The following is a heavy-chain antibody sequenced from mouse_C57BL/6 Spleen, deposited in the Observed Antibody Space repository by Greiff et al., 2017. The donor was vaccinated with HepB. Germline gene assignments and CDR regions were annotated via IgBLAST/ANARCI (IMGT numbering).Heavy chain of an antibody. CDR2: ISYSGST. D-gene: IGHD1-1*01. V-gene: IGHV3-1*01. CDR3: ARGGAYYGSSYEFAY. CDR1: GYSITSGYD. J-gene: IGHJ3*01. Sequence: EVKVEESGPGMVKPSQSLSLTCTVTGYSITSGYDWHWIRHFPGNKLEWMGYISYSGSTNYNPSLKSRISITHDTSKNHFFLKLNSVTTEDTATYYCARGGAYYGSSYEFAYWGQGTLVTVSA.